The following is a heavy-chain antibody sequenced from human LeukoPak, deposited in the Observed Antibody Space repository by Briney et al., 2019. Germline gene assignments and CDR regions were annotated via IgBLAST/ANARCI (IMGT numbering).Heavy chain of an antibody. CDR3: ARGVATVPVDS. Sequence: PSETLSLTCTVSGGSISSYYWSWIRQPPGKGLEWIGYISYIGITNYNPSLESRVTISVDTSKNQFSLKLSSVTAADTAAYYCARGVATVPVDSWGQGTLVTVSS. CDR2: ISYIGIT. D-gene: IGHD5-12*01. CDR1: GGSISSYY. V-gene: IGHV4-59*01. J-gene: IGHJ4*02.